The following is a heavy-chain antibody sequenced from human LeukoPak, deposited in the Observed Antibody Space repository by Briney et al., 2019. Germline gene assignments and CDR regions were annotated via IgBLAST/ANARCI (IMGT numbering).Heavy chain of an antibody. CDR1: GFTFSSYA. V-gene: IGHV3-23*01. CDR2: ISGSGGST. CDR3: ARARMAPFDFIAARPHLDY. J-gene: IGHJ4*02. D-gene: IGHD6-6*01. Sequence: GGSLRLSCAASGFTFSSYAMSWVRQAPGKGLEWVSAISGSGGSTYYADSVKGRFTISRDNSKNTLYLQMNSLRAEDTAVYYCARARMAPFDFIAARPHLDYWGQGTLVTVSS.